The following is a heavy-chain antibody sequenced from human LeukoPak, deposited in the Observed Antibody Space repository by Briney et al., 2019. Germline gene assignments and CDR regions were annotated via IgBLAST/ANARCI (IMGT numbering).Heavy chain of an antibody. J-gene: IGHJ4*02. D-gene: IGHD4-17*01. CDR3: ARGGTSVTRYVDY. CDR2: ITSSSIYK. CDR1: GFTFSRYN. Sequence: PGGSLRLSCATSGFTFSRYNMNWVRQAPGKGLEWVSSITSSSIYKYYADSVKGRFTISRDNAKNSLYLQMNSLRAEDTAVYYCARGGTSVTRYVDYWGQGTLVTVSS. V-gene: IGHV3-21*01.